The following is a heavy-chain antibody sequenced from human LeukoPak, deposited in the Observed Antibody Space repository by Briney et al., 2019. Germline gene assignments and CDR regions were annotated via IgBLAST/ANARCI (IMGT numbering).Heavy chain of an antibody. V-gene: IGHV3-30*18. CDR3: AKVLTVLTLDYFDY. J-gene: IGHJ4*02. D-gene: IGHD4-17*01. CDR1: GFTFSSYG. Sequence: PGGSLRLSCVASGFTFSSYGMHWVRQAPGKGLEWVAVISYDGSNKYYADSVKGRFTISRDNSKNTLYLRMNSLRTEDTAVYYCAKVLTVLTLDYFDYWGQGTLVNVSS. CDR2: ISYDGSNK.